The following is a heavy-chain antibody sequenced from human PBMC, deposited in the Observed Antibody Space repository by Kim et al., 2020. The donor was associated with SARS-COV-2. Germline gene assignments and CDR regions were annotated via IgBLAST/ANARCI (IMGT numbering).Heavy chain of an antibody. V-gene: IGHV3-23*01. CDR1: GFTFSSYA. Sequence: GGSLRLSCAASGFTFSSYAMSWVRQAPGKGLEWVSAISGSGGSTYYADSVKGRFTISRDNSKNTLYLQMNSLRAEDTAVYYCAKDWGESSGYPDFDYWGQGTLVTVSS. CDR3: AKDWGESSGYPDFDY. J-gene: IGHJ4*02. CDR2: ISGSGGST. D-gene: IGHD3-22*01.